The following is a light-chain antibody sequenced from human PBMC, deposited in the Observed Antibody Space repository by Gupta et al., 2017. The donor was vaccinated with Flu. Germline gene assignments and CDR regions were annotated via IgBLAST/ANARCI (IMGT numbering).Light chain of an antibody. J-gene: IGKJ5*01. CDR2: DAS. Sequence: GDRVTITCRASQSIISYLHWYQQKPGEAPKLLIYDASSLQSGVPSRFSGSGSGTDFTLTISRLQPEDVATYFCQQSYSTAPAFGQETRLEIK. CDR3: QQSYSTAPA. CDR1: QSIISY. V-gene: IGKV1-39*01.